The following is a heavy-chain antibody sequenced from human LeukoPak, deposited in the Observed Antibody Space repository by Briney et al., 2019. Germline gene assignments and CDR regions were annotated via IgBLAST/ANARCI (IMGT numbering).Heavy chain of an antibody. Sequence: GGSLRLSCAASGFAFSSYWMSWVRQAPGKGLEGVANTRQDGSEKYYVDSVKGRFTISRDNAKNSLYLQMNSLRAEDTAVYYCAREGAVAGIYYGMDVWGQGTTVTVSS. CDR2: TRQDGSEK. J-gene: IGHJ6*02. V-gene: IGHV3-7*01. D-gene: IGHD6-19*01. CDR3: AREGAVAGIYYGMDV. CDR1: GFAFSSYW.